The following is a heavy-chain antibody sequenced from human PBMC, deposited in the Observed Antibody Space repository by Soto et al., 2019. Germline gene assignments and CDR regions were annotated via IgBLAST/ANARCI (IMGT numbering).Heavy chain of an antibody. CDR3: GRLEGLATISYYFYY. J-gene: IGHJ4*02. Sequence: PSETLSLTCTVSGGSVSSSSYYWGWVRQPPGKGLEWIGSVYYSGSTYYNPSLESRVTISVDKSKNQFSLKLMSLPAADTAVYYCGRLEGLATISYYFYYWGQGALVTVSS. CDR2: VYYSGST. D-gene: IGHD3-9*01. V-gene: IGHV4-39*01. CDR1: GGSVSSSSYY.